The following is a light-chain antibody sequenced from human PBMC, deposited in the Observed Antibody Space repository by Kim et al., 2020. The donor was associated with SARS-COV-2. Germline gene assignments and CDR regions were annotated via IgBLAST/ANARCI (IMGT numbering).Light chain of an antibody. CDR1: QSVRSN. V-gene: IGKV3-15*01. CDR3: QQYDDWPPLT. Sequence: EIVMTQSPATLSVSPGERATLSCRASQSVRSNLAWYQQKPGQAPRLLIYGTSTRATGVPARFSGSGSGREFTLTISSLQSEDFAVYYCQQYDDWPPLTFGGGTKVDIK. CDR2: GTS. J-gene: IGKJ4*01.